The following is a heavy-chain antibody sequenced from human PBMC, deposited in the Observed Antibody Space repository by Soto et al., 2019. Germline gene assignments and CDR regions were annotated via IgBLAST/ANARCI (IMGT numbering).Heavy chain of an antibody. J-gene: IGHJ4*02. CDR1: GGSISSSSYY. CDR3: ARLLHDSRGYYYFDY. V-gene: IGHV4-39*01. D-gene: IGHD3-22*01. CDR2: IYYSGST. Sequence: SETLSLTCTVSGGSISSSSYYWGWIRQPPGKGLEWFGSIYYSGSTYNNPSLKSRVTISVDTSKNQFSLKLSSVTAADTAIYYCARLLHDSRGYYYFDYWGLGTPVTVSS.